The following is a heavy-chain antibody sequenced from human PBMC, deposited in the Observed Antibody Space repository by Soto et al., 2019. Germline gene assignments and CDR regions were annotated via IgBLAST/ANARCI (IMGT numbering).Heavy chain of an antibody. J-gene: IGHJ6*01. CDR3: ARDLWGYCGTDCYPLDV. CDR2: MYNTGST. V-gene: IGHV4-59*01. CDR1: GGTISRYY. Sequence: QVQLQESGPGLVKPSETLSLTCTVSGGTISRYYWSWIRQPPGKGLEWIGYMYNTGSTVYNPSFKSRVPISVDTAKNQVSLKLNSVTAADTAVYSCARDLWGYCGTDCYPLDVW. D-gene: IGHD2-21*02.